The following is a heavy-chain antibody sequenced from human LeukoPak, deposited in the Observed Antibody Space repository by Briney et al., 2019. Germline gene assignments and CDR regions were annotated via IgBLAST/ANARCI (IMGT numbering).Heavy chain of an antibody. CDR1: GFTFDDYA. CDR3: ARGSGSRFKAGTFDY. CDR2: ICWNSGSI. D-gene: IGHD1-26*01. J-gene: IGHJ4*02. Sequence: TARSLTLSCAASGFTFDDYAMHWVRQAPGKGPEWVSGICWNSGSIAYADAVKVRFTISRYNAKNSLYLQMNSLRAEDMALYYCARGSGSRFKAGTFDYWGQGTLVTVSS. V-gene: IGHV3-9*03.